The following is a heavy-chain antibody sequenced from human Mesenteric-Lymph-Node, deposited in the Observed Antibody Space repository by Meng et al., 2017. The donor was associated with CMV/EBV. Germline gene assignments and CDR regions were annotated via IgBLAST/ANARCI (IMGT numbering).Heavy chain of an antibody. CDR2: IRGDGGQK. V-gene: IGHV3-7*01. Sequence: GGSLRLSCTVSGGSVSSRNYYWSWIRQLPGKGLEWVANIRGDGGQKSSADSVKGRFTISRDNTKTSLYLQMDSLRAEDTAVYYCARGNNFDVWGQGTMVTVSS. J-gene: IGHJ3*01. CDR1: GGSVSSRNYY. D-gene: IGHD2/OR15-2a*01. CDR3: ARGNNFDV.